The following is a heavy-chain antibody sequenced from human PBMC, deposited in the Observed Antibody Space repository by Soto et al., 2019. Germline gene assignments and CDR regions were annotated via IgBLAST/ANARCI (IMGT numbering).Heavy chain of an antibody. V-gene: IGHV3-48*01. CDR1: GFTFSSYS. J-gene: IGHJ3*02. CDR2: ISSSSSTI. CDR3: ARMGVGYCSGGSCRGAFDI. Sequence: GSLRLSCAASGFTFSSYSMNWVRQAPGKGLEWVSYISSSSSTIYYADSVKGRFTISRDNAKNSLYLQMNSLRAEDTAVYYCARMGVGYCSGGSCRGAFDIWGQGTMVTVSS. D-gene: IGHD2-15*01.